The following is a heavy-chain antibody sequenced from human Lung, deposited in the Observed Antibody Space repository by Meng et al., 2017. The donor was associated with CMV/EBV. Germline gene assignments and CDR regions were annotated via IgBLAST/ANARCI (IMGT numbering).Heavy chain of an antibody. CDR2: ISGSTPDK. CDR1: GFTFSSYA. CDR3: ARGSVGYYGMDV. J-gene: IGHJ6*02. D-gene: IGHD6-19*01. V-gene: IGHV3-21*01. Sequence: GESLKISCAASGFTFSSYAMHWVRQAPGKGLEWVSAISGSTPDKWYADSVRGRFTISRDNAKNSLYLEMSSLRAEDTAAYFCARGSVGYYGMDVWGQGTTVXVSS.